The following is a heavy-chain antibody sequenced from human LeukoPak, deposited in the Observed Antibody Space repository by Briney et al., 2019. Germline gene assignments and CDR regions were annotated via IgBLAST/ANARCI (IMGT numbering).Heavy chain of an antibody. Sequence: PGGSLRLSCAASGFTFCRHRMLWVPHAPDGGVECVADIWYDGSNKYYAYSVKSRFTISRDNAKNSLYLQMNSLRAEDTAVYYCASSMVRGVIIGAFDYWGQGTLVTVSS. CDR3: ASSMVRGVIIGAFDY. V-gene: IGHV3-33*03. J-gene: IGHJ4*02. CDR2: IWYDGSNK. CDR1: GFTFCRHR. D-gene: IGHD3-10*01.